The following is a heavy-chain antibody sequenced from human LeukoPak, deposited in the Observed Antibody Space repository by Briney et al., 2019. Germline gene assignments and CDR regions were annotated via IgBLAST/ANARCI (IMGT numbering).Heavy chain of an antibody. D-gene: IGHD2-2*01. CDR2: ISGSGGST. CDR3: AKTADIVVVPAARNFYYYYGMDV. Sequence: PGGSLRLSCAASGFTFSSYAMSWVRQAPGKGLEWVSAISGSGGSTYYADSVKGRFTISRDNSKNTLYLQMNSLRAEDTAVYYCAKTADIVVVPAARNFYYYYGMDVWGQGTTVTVSS. V-gene: IGHV3-23*01. CDR1: GFTFSSYA. J-gene: IGHJ6*02.